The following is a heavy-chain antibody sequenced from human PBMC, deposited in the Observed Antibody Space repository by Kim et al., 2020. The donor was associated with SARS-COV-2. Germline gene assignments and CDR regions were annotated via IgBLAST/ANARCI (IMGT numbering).Heavy chain of an antibody. V-gene: IGHV6-1*01. D-gene: IGHD3-9*01. CDR2: TYYRSKWYN. J-gene: IGHJ6*02. CDR3: ARVGPPYYDILTGYRREYYYYGMDV. CDR1: GDSVSSNSAA. Sequence: SQTLSLTCAISGDSVSSNSAAWNWIRQSPSRGLEWLGRTYYRSKWYNDYAVSVKSRITINPDTYKNQFSLQLNSVTPEDTAVYYCARVGPPYYDILTGYRREYYYYGMDVWGQGTTVTVSS.